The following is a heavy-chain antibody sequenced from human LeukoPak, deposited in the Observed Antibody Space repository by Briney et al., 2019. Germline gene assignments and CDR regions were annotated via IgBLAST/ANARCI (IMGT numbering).Heavy chain of an antibody. D-gene: IGHD6-19*01. J-gene: IGHJ5*02. V-gene: IGHV4-39*01. CDR1: GGAISSRSYY. Sequence: PSETLSLTCTVSGGAISSRSYYWGWIRQPPGKGLEWIGSIYYSGSTYYNPSLKSRVTISVDTSKNQFSLKPGSVTAADTAVYYCARHLIAVAGIWFDPWGQGTLVTVSS. CDR3: ARHLIAVAGIWFDP. CDR2: IYYSGST.